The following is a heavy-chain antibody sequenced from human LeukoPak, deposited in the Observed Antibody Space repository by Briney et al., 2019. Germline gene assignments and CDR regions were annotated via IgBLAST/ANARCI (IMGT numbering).Heavy chain of an antibody. J-gene: IGHJ3*02. Sequence: GGSLRLSCAASGFTFSSYWMHWVRQAPGKGLVWVSHIVSDATTTSYADSVKGRFTISRDNAKNTLYLQMNSLRTEDTAVYYCARPETQYSSGLDGFDIWGQGTMVTVSS. CDR1: GFTFSSYW. V-gene: IGHV3-74*01. D-gene: IGHD6-19*01. CDR3: ARPETQYSSGLDGFDI. CDR2: IVSDATTT.